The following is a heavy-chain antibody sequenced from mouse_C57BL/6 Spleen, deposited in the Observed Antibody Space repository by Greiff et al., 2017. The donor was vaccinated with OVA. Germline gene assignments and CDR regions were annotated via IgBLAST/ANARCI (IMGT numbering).Heavy chain of an antibody. Sequence: QVQLQQSGAELVRPGSSVKLSCKASGYTFTSYWMHWVKQRPIQGLEWIGNIDPSDSETHYNQKFKDKATLTVDKSSSTAYMQLSSLTSEDSAVYYCARGHGYDVVPYYAMDYWGQGTSVTVSS. D-gene: IGHD2-2*01. J-gene: IGHJ4*01. CDR3: ARGHGYDVVPYYAMDY. V-gene: IGHV1-52*01. CDR1: GYTFTSYW. CDR2: IDPSDSET.